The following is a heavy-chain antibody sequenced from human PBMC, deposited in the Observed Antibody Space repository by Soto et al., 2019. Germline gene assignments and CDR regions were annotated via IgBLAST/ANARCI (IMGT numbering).Heavy chain of an antibody. CDR2: TYYRSKWYN. V-gene: IGHV6-1*01. CDR1: GDSVSSNSAA. D-gene: IGHD6-13*01. CDR3: ARDTEGVYSSSWYWFDP. Sequence: KQSQTLSLTCAISGDSVSSNSAAWNWIRQSPSRGLEWLGRTYYRSKWYNDYAVSVKSRITINPDTSKNQFSLQLNSVTPEDTAVYYCARDTEGVYSSSWYWFDPWGQGTLVTVSS. J-gene: IGHJ5*02.